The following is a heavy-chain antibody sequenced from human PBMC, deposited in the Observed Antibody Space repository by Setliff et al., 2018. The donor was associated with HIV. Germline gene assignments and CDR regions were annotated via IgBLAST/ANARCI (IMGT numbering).Heavy chain of an antibody. CDR3: ATSAESGFGIHWGVFNI. CDR1: GGSTSTSGYY. J-gene: IGHJ3*02. V-gene: IGHV4-39*01. D-gene: IGHD3-10*01. Sequence: ASETLSLTCTVSGGSTSTSGYYWGWIRQPPGKGREWIGSIYSSGSTYYNPSLKSRVTISVDTSKNQFSLKLKSVTAADTAVYYCATSAESGFGIHWGVFNIWGQGTRVTV. CDR2: IYSSGST.